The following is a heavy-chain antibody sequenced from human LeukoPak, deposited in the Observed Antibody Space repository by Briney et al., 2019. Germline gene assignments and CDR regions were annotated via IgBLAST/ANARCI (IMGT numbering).Heavy chain of an antibody. CDR1: GFTFSSYA. V-gene: IGHV3-30-3*01. D-gene: IGHD3-22*01. Sequence: GGSLRLSCAASGFTFSSYAMHWVRQAPGKGLEWVAVISYDGSNKYYADSVKGRFTISRDNAKNSLYLQMNSLRAEDTAVYYCARGKDSSSPPWFDPWGQGTLVTVSS. CDR2: ISYDGSNK. J-gene: IGHJ5*02. CDR3: ARGKDSSSPPWFDP.